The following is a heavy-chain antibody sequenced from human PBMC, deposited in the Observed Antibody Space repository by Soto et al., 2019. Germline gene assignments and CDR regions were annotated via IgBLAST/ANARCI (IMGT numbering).Heavy chain of an antibody. V-gene: IGHV3-30*18. D-gene: IGHD1-26*01. CDR2: ISYDGSKR. Sequence: QVQLVQSGGGVVQPGRSLRLSCVASGFTFSNFGMHWVRQAPGKGLEWMAIISYDGSKRYYSDSVRGRFTISRDNSRNTLFLQMNNVGPDDAAVYYCAKEAVGQWEPMEYWGQGTLVTVSS. CDR1: GFTFSNFG. CDR3: AKEAVGQWEPMEY. J-gene: IGHJ4*02.